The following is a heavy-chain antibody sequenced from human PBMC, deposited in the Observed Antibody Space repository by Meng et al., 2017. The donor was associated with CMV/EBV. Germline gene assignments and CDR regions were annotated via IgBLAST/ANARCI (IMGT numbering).Heavy chain of an antibody. J-gene: IGHJ4*02. Sequence: GGSLRLSCAASGFTFSSYGMHWVRQAPGKGLEWVAFIRYDGSSKYYADSVKGRFTISRDNSKNTLYLQMNSLRAEDTAVYYCAKLDGAAAEYWGQGTLVTVSS. CDR2: IRYDGSSK. CDR3: AKLDGAAAEY. V-gene: IGHV3-30*02. D-gene: IGHD6-13*01. CDR1: GFTFSSYG.